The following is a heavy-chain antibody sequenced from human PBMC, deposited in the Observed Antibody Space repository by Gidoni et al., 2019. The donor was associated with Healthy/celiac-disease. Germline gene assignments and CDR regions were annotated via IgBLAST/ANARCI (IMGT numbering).Heavy chain of an antibody. CDR2: MNPNSGNT. CDR3: ARKVVVAATPRYYYYYGMDV. CDR1: GYTFTSYD. Sequence: QVQLVQSGAEVKKPGASVTVSCKASGYTFTSYDINWVRQATGQGLEWMGWMNPNSGNTGYAQKFQGRVTMTRNTSISTAYMELSSLRSEDTAVYYCARKVVVAATPRYYYYYGMDVWGQGTTVTVSS. J-gene: IGHJ6*02. D-gene: IGHD2-15*01. V-gene: IGHV1-8*01.